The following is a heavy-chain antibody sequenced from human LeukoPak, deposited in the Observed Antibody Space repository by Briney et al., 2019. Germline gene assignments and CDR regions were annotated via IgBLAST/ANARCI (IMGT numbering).Heavy chain of an antibody. CDR3: ARVSGSVTTINFDP. V-gene: IGHV4-59*01. CDR1: GGSIISYY. D-gene: IGHD4-17*01. J-gene: IGHJ5*02. Sequence: SETLSLTCTVSGGSIISYYWSWIRQPPGKGLEWIAYMYYSGGTKYNPSHKSRVTISVDPSKNQFFLKLNSVTAADTAVDYCARVSGSVTTINFDPWGQGTLVTVSS. CDR2: MYYSGGT.